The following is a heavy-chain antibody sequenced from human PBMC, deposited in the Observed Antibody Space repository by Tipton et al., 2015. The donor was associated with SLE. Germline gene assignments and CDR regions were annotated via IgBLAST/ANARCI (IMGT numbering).Heavy chain of an antibody. V-gene: IGHV3-23*04. Sequence: QLVQSGGGLIQSGGSLRLSCATSGFTCSSYALSWVRRAPGKGLEWVSAISGGGGSTYYADFVKGRFSISIDKSKKTLFLQMNSLRVDDTATYYCAKFEKTTDFYLDSWGQGTLVSVSS. D-gene: IGHD1/OR15-1a*01. CDR3: AKFEKTTDFYLDS. CDR2: ISGGGGST. CDR1: GFTCSSYA. J-gene: IGHJ4*02.